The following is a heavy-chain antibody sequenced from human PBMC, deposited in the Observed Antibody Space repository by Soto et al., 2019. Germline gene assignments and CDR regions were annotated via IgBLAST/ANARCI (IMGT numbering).Heavy chain of an antibody. CDR3: ARQYQGDRGFYYYAVDV. J-gene: IGHJ6*02. CDR1: GGSIRSSSYY. Sequence: SETLSLTCIVSGGSIRSSSYYWGWIRQPPGKGLEWIGSVYYSGSTFYSPSLKSRVTISVDTSQNQISLNLTSATAADTAVYYCARQYQGDRGFYYYAVDVWGPGTTVTVSS. V-gene: IGHV4-39*01. D-gene: IGHD2-2*01. CDR2: VYYSGST.